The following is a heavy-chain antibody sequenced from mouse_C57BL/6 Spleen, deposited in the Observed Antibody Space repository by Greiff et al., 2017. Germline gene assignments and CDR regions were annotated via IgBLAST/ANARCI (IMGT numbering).Heavy chain of an antibody. CDR2: IYPGDGDT. D-gene: IGHD1-1*01. CDR3: AGPFYYGSSLDY. J-gene: IGHJ2*01. Sequence: QVQLKESGPELVKPGASVKISCKASGYAFSSSWMNWVKQRPGKGLEWIGRIYPGDGDTNYNGKFKGKATLTADKSSSTAYMQLSSLTSEDSAVYCCAGPFYYGSSLDYWCQGTTLTVS. CDR1: GYAFSSSW. V-gene: IGHV1-82*01.